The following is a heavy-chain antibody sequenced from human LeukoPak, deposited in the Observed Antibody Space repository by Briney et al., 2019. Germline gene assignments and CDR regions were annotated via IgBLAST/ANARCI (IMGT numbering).Heavy chain of an antibody. Sequence: GGSLRLSCAASGFTFSSYWMSWIRQAPGKGLEWVSYISSSGSTIYYADSVKGRFTISRDNAKNSLYLQMNSLRAEDTAVYYCARVLYYYDSSGYMGEYFQHWGQGTLVTVSS. CDR1: GFTFSSYW. J-gene: IGHJ1*01. D-gene: IGHD3-22*01. V-gene: IGHV3-11*01. CDR2: ISSSGSTI. CDR3: ARVLYYYDSSGYMGEYFQH.